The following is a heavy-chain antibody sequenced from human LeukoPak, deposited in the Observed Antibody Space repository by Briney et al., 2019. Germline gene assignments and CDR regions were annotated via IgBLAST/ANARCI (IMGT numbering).Heavy chain of an antibody. D-gene: IGHD1-26*01. V-gene: IGHV3-30*04. CDR3: VKDLSKWELPDAFYI. J-gene: IGHJ3*02. CDR2: ISYDGSNK. CDR1: GFTFSDYA. Sequence: GGSLRLSCAASGFTFSDYAMHWVRQAPGKGLEWVAVISYDGSNKYYADSVKGRFTISRDNSKNTLYLQMNSLRAEDTAVYYCVKDLSKWELPDAFYIWGQGAMVTVSS.